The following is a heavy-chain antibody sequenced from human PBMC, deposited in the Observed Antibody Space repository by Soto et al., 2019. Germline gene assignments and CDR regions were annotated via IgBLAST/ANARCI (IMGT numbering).Heavy chain of an antibody. Sequence: QLFESGGGLVQPGGSLRLSCVASGFSFGRYAMTWVRQAPGKGLEWVSGTSGNGGDTYYVDSVKGRFTISRDNPKNTLYLQMNSLRVEDTAIYYCAKIYDFWSRHHDSFDVWGQGPSVTVSS. J-gene: IGHJ3*01. CDR1: GFSFGRYA. V-gene: IGHV3-23*01. CDR3: AKIYDFWSRHHDSFDV. D-gene: IGHD3-3*01. CDR2: TSGNGGDT.